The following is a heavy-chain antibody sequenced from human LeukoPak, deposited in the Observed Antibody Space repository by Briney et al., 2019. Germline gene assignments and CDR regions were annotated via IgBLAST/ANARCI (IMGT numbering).Heavy chain of an antibody. J-gene: IGHJ5*02. D-gene: IGHD1-26*01. CDR2: FDPEDGEA. CDR1: GYTLTELS. V-gene: IGHV1-24*01. CDR3: ATALGADNNWFDP. Sequence: GASVKVSCKVSGYTLTELSMHWVRQAPGEGLEWMGGFDPEDGEAIYAQKFQGRVTMTEDTSTDTAYMELSSLRSEDTAVYYCATALGADNNWFDPWGQGTLVTVSS.